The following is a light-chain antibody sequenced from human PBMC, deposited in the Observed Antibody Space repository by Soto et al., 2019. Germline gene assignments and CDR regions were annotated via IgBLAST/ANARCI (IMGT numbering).Light chain of an antibody. CDR2: GAS. CDR3: QQYNNWPPGT. CDR1: QSVSSN. V-gene: IGKV3-15*01. J-gene: IGKJ1*01. Sequence: EIVMTQSPATLSVSPGERVTLSCRASQSVSSNLAWYQQKPGQAPRLLIYGASARATGIPDRISGSGSGTEFTLTINSLQSEDFAVYYCQQYNNWPPGTFGQGTKVEIK.